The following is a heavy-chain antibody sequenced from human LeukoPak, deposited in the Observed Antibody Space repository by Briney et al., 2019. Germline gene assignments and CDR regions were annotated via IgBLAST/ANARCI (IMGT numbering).Heavy chain of an antibody. D-gene: IGHD3-9*01. V-gene: IGHV4-31*03. Sequence: SQTLSLTCTVSGVSINNAGVNWNCIPPRPGKGLEWIGFISLSQSTSYNPSLKSRVTISVDTSENQFSLNLSSVTAADTAVYYCAKTYLDRHGSYGMDVWGQGTTVTVSS. CDR3: AKTYLDRHGSYGMDV. CDR2: ISLSQST. CDR1: GVSINNAGVN. J-gene: IGHJ6*02.